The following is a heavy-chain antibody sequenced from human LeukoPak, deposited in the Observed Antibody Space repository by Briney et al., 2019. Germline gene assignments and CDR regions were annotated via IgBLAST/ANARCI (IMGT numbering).Heavy chain of an antibody. J-gene: IGHJ4*02. V-gene: IGHV4-39*07. D-gene: IGHD3-9*01. CDR1: HGSITTPDYY. CDR3: AKESEFDRSGESTDYFDY. Sequence: SETMSLTCSVSHGSITTPDYYWGWIRQPPGKGLEWIGTLCYTGNTYYNPSLKSRVTIGVDTSKNQLSLELNSMTAADTAKYYCAKESEFDRSGESTDYFDYWGQGILVTVSS. CDR2: LCYTGNT.